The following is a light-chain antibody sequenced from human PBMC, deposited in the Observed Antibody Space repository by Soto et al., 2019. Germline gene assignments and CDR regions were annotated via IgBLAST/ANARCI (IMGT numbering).Light chain of an antibody. V-gene: IGKV1-39*01. CDR3: QQAHSTPWT. CDR2: GAS. J-gene: IGKJ1*01. CDR1: QTITTY. Sequence: DIQMTQSPSSLSASVGDRVIITCRASQTITTYLNWYQQKPGKAPQLLIYGASTLQSGVPSRFTGSGSGTVFTLTISSLQPEDFATYHCQQAHSTPWTFGQGNKVEIK.